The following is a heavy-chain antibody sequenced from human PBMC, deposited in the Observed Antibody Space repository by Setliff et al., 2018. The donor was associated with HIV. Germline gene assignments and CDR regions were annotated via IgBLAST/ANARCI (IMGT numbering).Heavy chain of an antibody. V-gene: IGHV4-59*01. D-gene: IGHD2-21*01. Sequence: PSETLSLTCTVSGGSITGYYWSWIRQPPGKGLEWIGYVYSSGSTNYNPSPKSRVTMSADTSKNQFYLNLRFVTAADTAMYYCARSTQIQLWPHDFDNWGQGALVTVSS. CDR3: ARSTQIQLWPHDFDN. J-gene: IGHJ4*02. CDR1: GGSITGYY. CDR2: VYSSGST.